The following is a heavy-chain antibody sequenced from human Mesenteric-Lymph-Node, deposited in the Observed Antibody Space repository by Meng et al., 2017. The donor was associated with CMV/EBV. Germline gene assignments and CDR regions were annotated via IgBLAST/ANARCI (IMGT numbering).Heavy chain of an antibody. J-gene: IGHJ4*02. CDR3: ARAGLTLGYCSSTSCYFDY. V-gene: IGHV3-30-3*01. CDR1: LSSHA. Sequence: LSSHAMHGVRQAPGKGLEWVAVISDEGSNKYYADSVKGRFTISRDNSKNTLYLQMNSLRAEDTAVYYCARAGLTLGYCSSTSCYFDYWGQGTLVTVSS. CDR2: ISDEGSNK. D-gene: IGHD2-2*01.